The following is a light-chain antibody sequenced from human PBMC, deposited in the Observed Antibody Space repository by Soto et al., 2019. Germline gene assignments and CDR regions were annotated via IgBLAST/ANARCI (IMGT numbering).Light chain of an antibody. CDR3: QRRQYWPPIP. CDR1: QSVSSY. V-gene: IGKV3-11*01. J-gene: IGKJ5*01. Sequence: VLTQSPATLSLSPGERATLSCRASQSVSSYLAWYQQKPGQAPRLLIYDASNRATGISARFSGSGSGTDFTLTISSLEPEDFAIYYCQRRQYWPPIPFGQGTLLEIK. CDR2: DAS.